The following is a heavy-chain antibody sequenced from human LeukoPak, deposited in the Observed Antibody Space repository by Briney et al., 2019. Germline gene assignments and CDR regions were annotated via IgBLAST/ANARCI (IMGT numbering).Heavy chain of an antibody. J-gene: IGHJ5*02. CDR3: ARGLASSNWPHWFDP. CDR2: ISAIDSTT. Sequence: GGSLRLSCAASGFTFSNYEMNWVRQAPGKGLEWVSYISAIDSTTYYADSVKGRFTISRDNAKNSLYLQMNSLRVEDTAVYHCARGLASSNWPHWFDPWGQGTLVSVSS. D-gene: IGHD6-13*01. CDR1: GFTFSNYE. V-gene: IGHV3-48*03.